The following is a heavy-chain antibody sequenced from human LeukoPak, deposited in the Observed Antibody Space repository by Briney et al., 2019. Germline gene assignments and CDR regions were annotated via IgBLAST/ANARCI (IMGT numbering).Heavy chain of an antibody. CDR1: GFTFNNYA. D-gene: IGHD5-24*01. CDR3: AKESGDDFDY. CDR2: ISGSGSNT. Sequence: GGSLRLSCAASGFTFNNYAMSWVRLAPGKGLEWVSGISGSGSNTYYADSVKGRFTISRDNSKNTLYLQMNSLRAEDTAVYYCAKESGDDFDYWGQGTLVTVSS. V-gene: IGHV3-23*01. J-gene: IGHJ4*02.